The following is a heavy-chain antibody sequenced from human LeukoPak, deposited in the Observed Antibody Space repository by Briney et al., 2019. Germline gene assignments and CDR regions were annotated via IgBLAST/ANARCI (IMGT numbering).Heavy chain of an antibody. J-gene: IGHJ4*02. V-gene: IGHV1-69*05. CDR2: IIPIFGTA. CDR3: ATCIRKGWWNQWPPDY. CDR1: GGTFSSYA. D-gene: IGHD1-14*01. Sequence: GASVKVSCKASGGTFSSYAISWVRQAPGQGLEWMGRIIPIFGTANYAQKFQGRVTITTDESTSTAYMELSSLRSEDTAVYYCATCIRKGWWNQWPPDYWGQGTLVTVSS.